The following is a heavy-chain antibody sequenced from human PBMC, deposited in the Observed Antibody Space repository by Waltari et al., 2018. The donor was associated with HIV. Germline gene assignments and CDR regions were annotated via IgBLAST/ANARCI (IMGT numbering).Heavy chain of an antibody. CDR1: GFTFSYYA. CDR2: VSWNSVVI. CDR3: ARRAFQGDSLTD. J-gene: IGHJ4*02. V-gene: IGHV3-9*01. Sequence: EVKLVASGGGLVQPGRSRRLSCDVSGFTFSYYAMHWVRQAPVKGLEWVSSVSWNSVVIGYADSVKGRFTISRDNAKNSLYLQMNSLRSEDTAFYYCARRAFQGDSLTDWGQGTLVTVSS. D-gene: IGHD3-16*01.